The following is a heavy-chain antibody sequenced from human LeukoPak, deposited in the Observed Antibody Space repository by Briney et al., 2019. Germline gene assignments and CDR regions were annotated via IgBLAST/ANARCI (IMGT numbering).Heavy chain of an antibody. V-gene: IGHV3-30*18. Sequence: GRSLRLSCAASGFMFSNYGMQWVRRAPGKGLEWVAVISYDGSNKYYADSVKGRFTISRDNSKNTLYLQMNSLRAEDTAVYYCAKDLRRRYYFGSGSRGGTFDIWGQGTMVTVSS. CDR2: ISYDGSNK. D-gene: IGHD3-10*01. CDR3: AKDLRRRYYFGSGSRGGTFDI. J-gene: IGHJ3*02. CDR1: GFMFSNYG.